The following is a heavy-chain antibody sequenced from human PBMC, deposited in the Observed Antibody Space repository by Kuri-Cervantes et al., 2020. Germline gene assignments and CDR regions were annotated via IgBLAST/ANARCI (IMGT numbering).Heavy chain of an antibody. V-gene: IGHV3-30*03. CDR2: ISYDGSNK. CDR1: EFTFSSYG. J-gene: IGHJ4*02. CDR3: ARGHHVLRYFGWLPDDY. D-gene: IGHD3-9*01. Sequence: GGSLRLSCAASEFTFSSYGMHWVRQAPGKGLEWVAVISYDGSNKYYADSVKGRFTISRDNSKNTLYLQMNSLRAEDTAVYYCARGHHVLRYFGWLPDDYWGQGTLVTVSS.